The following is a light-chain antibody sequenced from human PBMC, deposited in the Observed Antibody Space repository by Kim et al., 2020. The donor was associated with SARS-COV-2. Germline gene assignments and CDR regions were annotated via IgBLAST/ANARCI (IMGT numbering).Light chain of an antibody. Sequence: AAVRDKVNITCQASQDISNYLNWYQQKPGKAPKLLIYDASTLQTGIPSRFSGTGSATYFTFTISSLQPEDIATYYCQQYDSLPLTFGGGTKVYIK. V-gene: IGKV1-33*01. CDR1: QDISNY. CDR2: DAS. J-gene: IGKJ4*01. CDR3: QQYDSLPLT.